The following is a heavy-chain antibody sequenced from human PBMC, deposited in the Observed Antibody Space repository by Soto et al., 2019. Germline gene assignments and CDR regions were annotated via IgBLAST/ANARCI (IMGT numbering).Heavy chain of an antibody. CDR1: GYNFTMYA. CDR3: ARVGYFDSDGFPRTYDY. Sequence: ASMKVSCKASGYNFTMYAIYWVRQAPRQRLEWLGWINGGNDKTGYSERFQGRLTITKKTSATTAFMELSRLRSEDAAVYYCARVGYFDSDGFPRTYDYWGQGTLVTVSS. V-gene: IGHV1-3*01. CDR2: INGGNDKT. J-gene: IGHJ4*02. D-gene: IGHD3-22*01.